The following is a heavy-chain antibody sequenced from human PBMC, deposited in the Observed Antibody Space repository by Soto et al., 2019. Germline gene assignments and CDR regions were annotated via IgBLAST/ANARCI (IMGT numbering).Heavy chain of an antibody. CDR2: ISAYNGNT. CDR3: AVTRNVLLWFGELLKGPQDDAFDI. J-gene: IGHJ3*02. V-gene: IGHV1-18*01. Sequence: PRASVKVSCKASGYTFTSYGISWVRQAPGQGLEWMGWISAYNGNTNYAQKLQGRVTMTTDTSTSTAYMELRSRRSDDTAVYYCAVTRNVLLWFGELLKGPQDDAFDIWGQGTMVTVSS. CDR1: GYTFTSYG. D-gene: IGHD3-10*01.